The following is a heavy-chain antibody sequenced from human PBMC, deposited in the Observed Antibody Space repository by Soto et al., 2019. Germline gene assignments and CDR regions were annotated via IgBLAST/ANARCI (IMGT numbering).Heavy chain of an antibody. CDR3: ARVLVGLSNSYYFDY. CDR2: IYYSGST. V-gene: IGHV4-59*01. D-gene: IGHD6-6*01. J-gene: IGHJ4*02. Sequence: QVQLQESGPGLVKPSETLSLTCTVSGDSISSYYWTWIRQPPGKGLEWIGFIYYSGSTDYNPSLKSRVAVSVDTSKNHFSLRLSSVTAADTAIYYCARVLVGLSNSYYFDYWGQGILVTVSS. CDR1: GDSISSYY.